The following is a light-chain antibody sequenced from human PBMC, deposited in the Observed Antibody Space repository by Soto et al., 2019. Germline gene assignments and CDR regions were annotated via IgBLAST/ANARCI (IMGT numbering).Light chain of an antibody. V-gene: IGLV2-8*01. Sequence: HSALTQHPSASGSTAQPVTISCTGTSSDVGAYNYVSWYQQHAGKAPKLVIYEVTKRPSGVPDRFSGSKSANTASLTGSGLQAEDEADYYCSSFASSNAWVFGGGTKLTVL. J-gene: IGLJ3*02. CDR1: SSDVGAYNY. CDR2: EVT. CDR3: SSFASSNAWV.